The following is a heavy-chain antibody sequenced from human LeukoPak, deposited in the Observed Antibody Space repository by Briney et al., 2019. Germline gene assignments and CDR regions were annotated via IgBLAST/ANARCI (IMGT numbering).Heavy chain of an antibody. Sequence: GGSLRLSCAASGFDFDDYAMQWVRQAPGKGLEWASGISWNSNTKGYADSVKGRFTISRDNAKHSLYLQMDSLRPEDTALYYCAKDIVGSAMTGIDYWSQGTLVTVSS. CDR2: ISWNSNTK. J-gene: IGHJ4*02. CDR3: AKDIVGSAMTGIDY. V-gene: IGHV3-9*01. CDR1: GFDFDDYA. D-gene: IGHD1-1*01.